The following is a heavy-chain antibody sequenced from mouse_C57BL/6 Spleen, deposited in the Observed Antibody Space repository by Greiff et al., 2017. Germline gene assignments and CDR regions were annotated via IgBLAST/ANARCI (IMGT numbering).Heavy chain of an antibody. CDR2: IDPSDSYT. J-gene: IGHJ3*01. V-gene: IGHV1-59*01. Sequence: QVQLQQPGAELVRPGTSVKLSCKASGYTFTSYWMHWVKQRPGQGLEWIGVIDPSDSYTNYNQKFKGKATLTADTSSSTAYMQLSSLTSEDSAVYDCARRLRREWGFAYWGQGTLVTVSA. CDR3: ARRLRREWGFAY. D-gene: IGHD2-4*01. CDR1: GYTFTSYW.